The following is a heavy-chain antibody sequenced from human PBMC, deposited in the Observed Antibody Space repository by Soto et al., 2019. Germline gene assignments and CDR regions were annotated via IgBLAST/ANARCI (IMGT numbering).Heavy chain of an antibody. CDR3: ARDYRFLEWSLDV. D-gene: IGHD3-3*01. Sequence: VGSLRLSCAASGFTFSSYSMNWVRQAPGKGLEWVSSISSSSSYIYYADSVKGRFTISRDNAKNSLYLQMNSLRAEDTAVYYCARDYRFLEWSLDVWGQGTTVTVSS. CDR1: GFTFSSYS. V-gene: IGHV3-21*01. J-gene: IGHJ6*02. CDR2: ISSSSSYI.